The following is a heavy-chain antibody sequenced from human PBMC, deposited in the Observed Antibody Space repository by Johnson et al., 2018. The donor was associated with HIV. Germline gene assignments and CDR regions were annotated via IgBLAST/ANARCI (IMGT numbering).Heavy chain of an antibody. V-gene: IGHV3-33*05. D-gene: IGHD1-26*01. CDR3: AIDPREWELRGWEDFDI. J-gene: IGHJ3*02. Sequence: KGLEWVAVISYNGTNTWYAASVKGRFTVSRDNSKNTLYLHMSNLRDDDTAVYYCAIDPREWELRGWEDFDIWGQGTLVTVSS. CDR2: ISYNGTNT.